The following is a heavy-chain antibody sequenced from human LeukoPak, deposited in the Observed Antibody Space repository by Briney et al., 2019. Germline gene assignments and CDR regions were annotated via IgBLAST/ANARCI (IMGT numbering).Heavy chain of an antibody. J-gene: IGHJ3*02. CDR1: GFTFSSYA. CDR3: ARSLTTVTTSAFDI. Sequence: PGGSLRLSCAASGFTFSSYAMPWVRQAPGQGLEWMGIINPSGGSTSYAQKFQGRVTMTRDTSTSTVYMELSSLRSEDTAVYYCARSLTTVTTSAFDIWGQGAMVTVSS. D-gene: IGHD4-17*01. CDR2: INPSGGST. V-gene: IGHV1-46*01.